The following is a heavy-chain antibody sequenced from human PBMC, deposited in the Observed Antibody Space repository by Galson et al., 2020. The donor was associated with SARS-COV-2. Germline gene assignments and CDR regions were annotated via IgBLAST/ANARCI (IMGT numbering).Heavy chain of an antibody. CDR1: GGTFSSYA. Sequence: SVKVSCKAPGGTFSSYAISWVRQAPGQGLEWMGGIIPIFGTANYAQKFQGRVTITADESTSTAYMELSSLRSEDTAVYYCARVPPTIFGGVGGYFDYWGQGTLVTVSS. V-gene: IGHV1-69*13. D-gene: IGHD3-3*01. J-gene: IGHJ4*02. CDR2: IIPIFGTA. CDR3: ARVPPTIFGGVGGYFDY.